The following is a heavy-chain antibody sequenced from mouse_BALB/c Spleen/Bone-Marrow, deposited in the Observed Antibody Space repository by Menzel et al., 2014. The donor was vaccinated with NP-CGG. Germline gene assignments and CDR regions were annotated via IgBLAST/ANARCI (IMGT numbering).Heavy chain of an antibody. J-gene: IGHJ1*01. V-gene: IGHV2-6-4*01. CDR2: MWGGGST. D-gene: IGHD1-1*01. CDR3: ARVGATDWYFDV. CDR1: GFSLSRYS. Sequence: QVQLQQSGPGLVAPSQSLSITCTVSGFSLSRYSVHWVRQPPGKGLEWLGMMWGGGSTYYNSALKSRLSISKDNSKSQVFLKMNRLQTDDTAMYYCARVGATDWYFDVWGAGTTVTVSS.